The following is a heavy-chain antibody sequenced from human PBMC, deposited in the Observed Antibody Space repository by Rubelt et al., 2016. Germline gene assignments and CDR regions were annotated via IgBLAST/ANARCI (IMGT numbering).Heavy chain of an antibody. V-gene: IGHV1-3*01. CDR2: INAGNGNT. CDR3: ARSLVRPYFDY. J-gene: IGHJ4*02. D-gene: IGHD6-13*01. CDR1: GYTFTSYA. Sequence: QVQLVQSGAEVKKPGASVKVSCKASGYTFTSYAMHWVRQAPGQRLEWMGWINAGNGNTKYSQKFQGRVTITRDTSASTAYMELSSLRSEDTALYYCARSLVRPYFDYWGQGTLVTVSS.